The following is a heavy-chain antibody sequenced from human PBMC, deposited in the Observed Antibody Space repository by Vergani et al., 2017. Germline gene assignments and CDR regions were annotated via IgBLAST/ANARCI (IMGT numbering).Heavy chain of an antibody. D-gene: IGHD6-13*01. Sequence: QVQLVQSGAEVKKPGASVKVSCKASGGTFSSYAISWVRQAPGQGLEWMGRIIPIFGTANYAQKFQGRVTITADESTSKAYMELSSLRSEDTAVYYCARVEAAGPRYNWFDPWGQGTLVTVSS. CDR2: IIPIFGTA. J-gene: IGHJ5*02. CDR3: ARVEAAGPRYNWFDP. CDR1: GGTFSSYA. V-gene: IGHV1-69*13.